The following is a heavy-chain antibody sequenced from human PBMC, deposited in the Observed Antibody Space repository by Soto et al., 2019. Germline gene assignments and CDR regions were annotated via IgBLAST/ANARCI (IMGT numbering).Heavy chain of an antibody. V-gene: IGHV1-2*02. Sequence: ASVKVSCKASGYTFTGYYMHWVRQAPGQGLEWMGWINPNSGGTNYAQKFQGRVTMTRDTSISTDYMELSRLRSDDTAVYYCATTSSKKYYYGMDVWGQGTTVTVSS. CDR1: GYTFTGYY. CDR3: ATTSSKKYYYGMDV. CDR2: INPNSGGT. J-gene: IGHJ6*02. D-gene: IGHD3-3*02.